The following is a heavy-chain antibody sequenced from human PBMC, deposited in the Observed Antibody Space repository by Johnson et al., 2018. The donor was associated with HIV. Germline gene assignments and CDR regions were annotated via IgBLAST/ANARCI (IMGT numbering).Heavy chain of an antibody. J-gene: IGHJ3*02. CDR2: IFSVGGA. CDR1: GFTVSSNY. CDR3: SRDSGVPGNDALDI. Sequence: VQLVESGGGLVQPGGSLRLSCAASGFTVSSNYMSWVRQAPGKGLEWVSVIFSVGGAYYADSVKGRFIISRDNSKNMLYLQMNSLRAEDTAVYYCSRDSGVPGNDALDIWGQGTMVTVSS. D-gene: IGHD3-10*01. V-gene: IGHV3-66*02.